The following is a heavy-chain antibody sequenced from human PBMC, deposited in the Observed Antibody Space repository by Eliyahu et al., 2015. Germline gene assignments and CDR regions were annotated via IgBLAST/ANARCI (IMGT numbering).Heavy chain of an antibody. CDR1: XFPFSTYA. J-gene: IGHJ4*02. V-gene: IGHV3-23*01. CDR2: VSGTGGST. D-gene: IGHD3-22*01. Sequence: EVQLLESGGGLIQPGGSIRXSCAXSXFPFSTYAMXWVRQAPGKGLEWVSGVSGTGGSTFYADSVKGRFTISRDNSKNMVFLQMNSLRAEDAAVYYCAKWYELLQTAHNYFDQWGQGTLVTVSS. CDR3: AKWYELLQTAHNYFDQ.